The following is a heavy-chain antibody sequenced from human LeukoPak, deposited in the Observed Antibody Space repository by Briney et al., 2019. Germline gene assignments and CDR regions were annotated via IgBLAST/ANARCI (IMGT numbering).Heavy chain of an antibody. V-gene: IGHV1-2*02. CDR2: INPNSGGT. Sequence: ASVKVSCKASGYTFTGYYMHWVRQAPGQGLEWMGWINPNSGGTNYAQKFQGRVTMTRDTSISTAYMELSRLRSDDTAVYYCAKTIVGANPHDAFDIWGQGTMVTVSS. CDR3: AKTIVGANPHDAFDI. J-gene: IGHJ3*02. CDR1: GYTFTGYY. D-gene: IGHD1-26*01.